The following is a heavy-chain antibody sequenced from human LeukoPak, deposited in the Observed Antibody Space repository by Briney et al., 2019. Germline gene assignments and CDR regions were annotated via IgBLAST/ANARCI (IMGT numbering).Heavy chain of an antibody. V-gene: IGHV3-7*01. J-gene: IGHJ4*02. CDR1: GFIFTNYF. CDR2: IKHDGSEK. D-gene: IGHD3-3*01. Sequence: GGSLRLSCAASGFIFTNYFMSWVRQAPGKGLEWVASIKHDGSEKYYVDSVRGRFTTSRDNTMNSLYLQMSSLRAEDTAVYYCATDRGWRTSGYYLYYFEYWGQGTLVTYSS. CDR3: ATDRGWRTSGYYLYYFEY.